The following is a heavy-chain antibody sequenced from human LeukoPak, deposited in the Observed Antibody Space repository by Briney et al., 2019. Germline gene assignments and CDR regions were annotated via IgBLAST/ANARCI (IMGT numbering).Heavy chain of an antibody. V-gene: IGHV3-30*04. CDR1: GFTFSTYV. CDR3: VREGGVGSSGFDAFDI. J-gene: IGHJ3*02. Sequence: GRSLRLSCAASGFTFSTYVMHWVRQAPGKGPEWVAVVAHDGRYRYYADSVKGRFTISRDNSKNTLYLQMNSLRAEDTAVYHCVREGGVGSSGFDAFDIWGQGTMVVIS. D-gene: IGHD6-19*01. CDR2: VAHDGRYR.